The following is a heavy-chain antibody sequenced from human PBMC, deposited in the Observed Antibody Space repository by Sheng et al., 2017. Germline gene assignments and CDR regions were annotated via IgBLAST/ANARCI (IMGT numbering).Heavy chain of an antibody. V-gene: IGHV3-9*01. CDR1: GFTFDDYA. D-gene: IGHD6-19*01. CDR3: AKDIGPPRQSIAVAGPYYYYYYGMDV. J-gene: IGHJ6*02. Sequence: EVQLVESGGGLAQPGRSLRLSCAASGFTFDDYAMHWVRQAPGKGLEWVSGISWNSGSIGYADSVKGRFTISRDNAKNSLYLQMNSLRAEDTALYYCAKDIGPPRQSIAVAGPYYYYYYGMDVWDQGP. CDR2: ISWNSGSI.